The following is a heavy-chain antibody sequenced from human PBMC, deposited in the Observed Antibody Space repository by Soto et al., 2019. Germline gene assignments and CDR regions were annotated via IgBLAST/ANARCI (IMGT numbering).Heavy chain of an antibody. CDR3: ARGVKGIHY. CDR1: GFTFSSYS. J-gene: IGHJ4*02. Sequence: EVQLVESGGGLVKPGGSLRLSCAGSGFTFSSYSMYWVRQAPGKGLEWVSSISSSSSYIYYADSVKGRFTISRDNAKNSLYLQMNSLRADDTAVYYCARGVKGIHYCGQGSLVTVSS. D-gene: IGHD6-13*01. CDR2: ISSSSSYI. V-gene: IGHV3-21*01.